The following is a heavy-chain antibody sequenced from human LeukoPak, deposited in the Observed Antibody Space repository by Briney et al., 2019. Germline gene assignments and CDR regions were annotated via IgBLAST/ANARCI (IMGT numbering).Heavy chain of an antibody. CDR3: ARHFGYSGYDGDY. Sequence: KRGESLKISCKASGYNFLKYWIAWVRQMPGKGLEWMGIIYPGDSDIRYSPSFQGQVTISADKSITTAYLQWSSLKASDTAMYYCARHFGYSGYDGDYWGQGTLVTVSS. D-gene: IGHD5-12*01. CDR2: IYPGDSDI. V-gene: IGHV5-51*01. CDR1: GYNFLKYW. J-gene: IGHJ4*02.